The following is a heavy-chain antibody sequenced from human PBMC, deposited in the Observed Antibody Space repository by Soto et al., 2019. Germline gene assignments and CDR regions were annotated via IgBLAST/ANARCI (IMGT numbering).Heavy chain of an antibody. Sequence: GGSLRLSCAASGFTFSDYYMSWIRQAPGKGLEWVSYLSSSGVTRYYADSVRGRFTISRDNAKNSLFLQMNSLRAEDTAVYYCARIACSSTSCPDDYWGQGTLVTVSS. D-gene: IGHD2-2*01. CDR2: LSSSGVTR. CDR1: GFTFSDYY. V-gene: IGHV3-11*01. CDR3: ARIACSSTSCPDDY. J-gene: IGHJ4*02.